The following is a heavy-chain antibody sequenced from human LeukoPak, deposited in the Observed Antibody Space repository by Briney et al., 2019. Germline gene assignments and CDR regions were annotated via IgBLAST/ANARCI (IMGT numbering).Heavy chain of an antibody. J-gene: IGHJ5*02. CDR2: IIPIFGTA. V-gene: IGHV1-69*05. D-gene: IGHD2-2*01. CDR1: GGTFSSYA. Sequence: ASVKVSCKASGGTFSSYAISWVRQAPGRGLEWMGGIIPIFGTANYAQKFQGRVTITTDESTSTAYMELSSLRSEDTAVYYCARDLAVVVVPAAIGWFDPWGQGTLVTVSS. CDR3: ARDLAVVVVPAAIGWFDP.